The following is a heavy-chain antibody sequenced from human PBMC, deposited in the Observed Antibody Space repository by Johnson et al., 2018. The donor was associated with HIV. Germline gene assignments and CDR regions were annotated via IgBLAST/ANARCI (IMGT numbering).Heavy chain of an antibody. CDR1: GFTFSSYA. V-gene: IGHV3-30*04. CDR2: ISYDGSNN. CDR3: ATKGSKWELIVEGFAV. D-gene: IGHD1-26*01. J-gene: IGHJ3*01. Sequence: QMQLVESGGGVVQPGRSLRLSCAASGFTFSSYAMHWVRQAPGKGLEWVAVISYDGSNNYYADSVKGRFTISRDNSKNTLYLQMNSLTAEDTAVYYCATKGSKWELIVEGFAVWGQGTMVTVSS.